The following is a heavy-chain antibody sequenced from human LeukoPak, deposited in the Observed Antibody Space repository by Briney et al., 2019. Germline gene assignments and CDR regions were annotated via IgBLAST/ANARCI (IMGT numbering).Heavy chain of an antibody. J-gene: IGHJ5*02. V-gene: IGHV1-18*01. CDR3: ARDLMVREGGRFDP. CDR1: GGTFTSYG. CDR2: ISAYNGNT. Sequence: ASVKVSCKASGGTFTSYGISWVRQAPGQGLEWMGWISAYNGNTNYAQKLQGRVTMTTDTSTSTAYMELRSLRSDDTAVYYCARDLMVREGGRFDPWGQGTLVTVSS. D-gene: IGHD3-10*01.